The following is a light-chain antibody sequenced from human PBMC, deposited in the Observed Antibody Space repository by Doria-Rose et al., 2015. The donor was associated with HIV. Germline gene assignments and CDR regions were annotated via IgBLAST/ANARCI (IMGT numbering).Light chain of an antibody. CDR1: QSLLYTSKND. Sequence: DIRMTQSPESLGMSLGERATLNCKSNQSLLYTSKNDLAWYQQKPGQPPKLLIYWASTRQSGVPARFSGSGSGTDFTLTISSLEAEDVAVYYCQQYYDTPSFGPGTTVDIK. V-gene: IGKV4-1*01. CDR2: WAS. CDR3: QQYYDTPS. J-gene: IGKJ3*01.